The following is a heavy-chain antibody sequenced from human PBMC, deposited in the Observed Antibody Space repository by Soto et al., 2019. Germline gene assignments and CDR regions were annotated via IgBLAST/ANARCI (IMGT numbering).Heavy chain of an antibody. J-gene: IGHJ4*02. V-gene: IGHV3-30*18. CDR2: ISYDGSNK. Sequence: SGGGVVQPGRSLRLSCAASGFTFSSYGMHWVRQAPGKGLEWVAVISYDGSNKYYADSVKGRFTISRDNSKNTLYLQMNSLRAEDTSVYYCAKDYYDGVDYWGQGTLVTVSS. CDR3: AKDYYDGVDY. CDR1: GFTFSSYG. D-gene: IGHD3-22*01.